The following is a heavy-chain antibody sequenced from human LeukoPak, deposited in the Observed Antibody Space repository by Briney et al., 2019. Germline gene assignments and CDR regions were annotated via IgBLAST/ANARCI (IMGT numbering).Heavy chain of an antibody. V-gene: IGHV1-69*05. J-gene: IGHJ4*02. CDR3: AREDYDFWSGYHLPTAGLDY. Sequence: GASVKVSCKASGGTFSSYAISWVRQAPGQGLEWMARIIPIFGTANYAQKFQGRVTITTDESTSTAYMELSSLRSEDTAVYYCAREDYDFWSGYHLPTAGLDYWGQGTLVTVSS. D-gene: IGHD3-3*01. CDR1: GGTFSSYA. CDR2: IIPIFGTA.